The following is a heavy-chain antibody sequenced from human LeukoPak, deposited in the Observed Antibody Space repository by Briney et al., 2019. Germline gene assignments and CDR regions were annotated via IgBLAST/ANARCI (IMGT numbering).Heavy chain of an antibody. Sequence: SETLSLTCNVSGGSVSSSSYYWSWIRQPPGKGLEWIGYIYYSGSTNYNPSLKSRVTISVDTSNNQFSLKLSSVTAADTAVYYCASTGYSSGWYENWGQGTLVTVSS. CDR1: GGSVSSSSYY. CDR2: IYYSGST. CDR3: ASTGYSSGWYEN. D-gene: IGHD6-19*01. V-gene: IGHV4-61*01. J-gene: IGHJ4*02.